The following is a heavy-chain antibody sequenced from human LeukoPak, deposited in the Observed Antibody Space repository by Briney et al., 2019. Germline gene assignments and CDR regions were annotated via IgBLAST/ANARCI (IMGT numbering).Heavy chain of an antibody. J-gene: IGHJ3*02. D-gene: IGHD3-3*01. Sequence: GGSLRLSCAASGFTFSSYNMNWLRQAPGKGLEWVSSISHGSGSIYYADSVKGRFAISRDNAKNSLYLQMNSLRAEDTAVYYCAKDSPRFLEWLDDAFDIWGQGTMVTVSS. CDR2: ISHGSGSI. V-gene: IGHV3-21*04. CDR3: AKDSPRFLEWLDDAFDI. CDR1: GFTFSSYN.